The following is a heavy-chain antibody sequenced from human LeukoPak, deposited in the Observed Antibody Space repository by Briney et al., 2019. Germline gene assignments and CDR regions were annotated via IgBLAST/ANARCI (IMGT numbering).Heavy chain of an antibody. CDR1: GYTFTGYY. D-gene: IGHD4-17*01. J-gene: IGHJ4*02. CDR3: ARDPGYGDYYFDY. CDR2: INPNSGGT. V-gene: IGHV1-2*02. Sequence: GASVKVSCKASGYTFTGYYMHWVRQAPGQGLEWMGWINPNSGGTNYAQKFQGRVTMTRDTSISTAYMELSRLRSDDTAVYYCARDPGYGDYYFDYWGQGTLATVSS.